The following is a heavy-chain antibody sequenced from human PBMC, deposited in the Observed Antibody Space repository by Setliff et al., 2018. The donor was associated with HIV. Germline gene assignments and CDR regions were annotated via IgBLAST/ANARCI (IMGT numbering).Heavy chain of an antibody. D-gene: IGHD3-16*01. V-gene: IGHV4-4*09. Sequence: SETLSLTCTVSGGSISSYSWSWIRQPPGKGLEWIGQIHTTGSTNYNPSLKSRVTISMDTSKNRFSLNLNSVTATDTAVYYCAKRTFGSGRLDPWGQGTLVTVSS. CDR3: AKRTFGSGRLDP. CDR2: IHTTGST. CDR1: GGSISSYS. J-gene: IGHJ5*02.